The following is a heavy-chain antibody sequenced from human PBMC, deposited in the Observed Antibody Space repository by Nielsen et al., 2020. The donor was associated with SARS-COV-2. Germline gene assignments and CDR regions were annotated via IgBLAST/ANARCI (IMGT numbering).Heavy chain of an antibody. Sequence: WVRQAPGQSLEWMGWINAGNGNTKYSQKFQGRVTMTRDTSANTAYMELGSLSSEDTAVYYCARITPSSGWDYWGQGTLVTVSS. CDR2: INAGNGNT. J-gene: IGHJ4*02. CDR3: ARITPSSGWDY. V-gene: IGHV1-3*01. D-gene: IGHD6-19*01.